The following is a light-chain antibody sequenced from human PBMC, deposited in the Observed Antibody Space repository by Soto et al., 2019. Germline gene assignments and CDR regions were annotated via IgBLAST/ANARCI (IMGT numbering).Light chain of an antibody. Sequence: QSALTQPASVSGSPGQSITISCTGTSSDVGGYNYVSWYQQHPGKAPKLMIYEVSNRPSGVSNRFSGSKSGNTASLTISGLQAEDEADYYCSSYTSSSTLVFCGGTKITVL. CDR2: EVS. CDR3: SSYTSSSTLV. V-gene: IGLV2-14*01. J-gene: IGLJ2*01. CDR1: SSDVGGYNY.